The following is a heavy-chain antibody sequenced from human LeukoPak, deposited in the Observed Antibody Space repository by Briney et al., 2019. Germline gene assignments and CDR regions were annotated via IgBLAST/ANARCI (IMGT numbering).Heavy chain of an antibody. CDR1: EFTFSRHS. J-gene: IGHJ6*03. CDR3: ASRTGTTGYHYYMDL. CDR2: ISSSGRTI. D-gene: IGHD1-7*01. V-gene: IGHV3-48*04. Sequence: PGGSLRLSCEASEFTFSRHSMNWVRQSPGKGLEWVSYISSSGRTISYADSVKGRFTISRDNVKNSVDLQMNSLRAEDTAMYYRASRTGTTGYHYYMDLWGNGTTVTVSS.